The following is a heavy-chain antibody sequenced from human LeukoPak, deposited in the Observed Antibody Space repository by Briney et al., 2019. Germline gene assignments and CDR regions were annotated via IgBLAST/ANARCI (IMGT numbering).Heavy chain of an antibody. CDR1: GGSISSYY. V-gene: IGHV4-59*08. CDR3: ARHVNGLAAFDI. J-gene: IGHJ3*02. CDR2: IYYSGST. Sequence: SETLSLTCTVSGGSISSYYWSWIRQPPGKGLEWIGYIYYSGSTNYNPSLKSRVTISVDTSKNQFSLKMSSVTAADTAVYQCARHVNGLAAFDIWGQGTMVTVSS.